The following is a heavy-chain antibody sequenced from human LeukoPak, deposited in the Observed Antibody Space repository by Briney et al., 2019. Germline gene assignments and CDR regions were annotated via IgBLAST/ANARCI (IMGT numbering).Heavy chain of an antibody. Sequence: SETLSLTCTVSGGSISSSYWSWIRKPPGRGLEWMGYIYYSGSTNYNPSLKSRVTISVDTSKNQFSLKLSSVTAADTAVYYCARGRNGYSSSWYRYYYYYYGMDVWGQGTTVTVSS. J-gene: IGHJ6*02. CDR2: IYYSGST. D-gene: IGHD6-13*01. CDR1: GGSISSSY. V-gene: IGHV4-59*01. CDR3: ARGRNGYSSSWYRYYYYYYGMDV.